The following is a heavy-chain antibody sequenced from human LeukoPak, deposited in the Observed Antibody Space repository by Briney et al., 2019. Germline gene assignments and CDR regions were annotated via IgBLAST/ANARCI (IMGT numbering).Heavy chain of an antibody. V-gene: IGHV3-20*04. CDR1: GSMFDDYG. D-gene: IGHD1/OR15-1a*01. Sequence: PGGSLRLFCAASGSMFDDYGMSWVRQAPGKGLEWVSGINWSGGRTGYGDSLKGRFTISRDNAKNTLYLQMNSLRAEDTALYYCARDLTRTDNWGQGTLVTVSS. J-gene: IGHJ4*02. CDR3: ARDLTRTDN. CDR2: INWSGGRT.